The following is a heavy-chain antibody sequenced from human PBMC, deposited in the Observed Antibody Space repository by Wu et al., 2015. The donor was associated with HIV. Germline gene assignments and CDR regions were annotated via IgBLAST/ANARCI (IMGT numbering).Heavy chain of an antibody. J-gene: IGHJ4*02. Sequence: VQLVQSGAEVKKPGASVKVSCKASGYTFNNYYIHWVRQAPGQGLEWMGWVNPNGGGTNYAQKFQGRVTMTWDTSISTAYMELPRLTSDATAVYYCARDCSGGTCRGTFDFWGQGTLVTVSS. CDR1: GYTFNNYY. D-gene: IGHD2-15*01. CDR2: VNPNGGGT. CDR3: ARDCSGGTCRGTFDF. V-gene: IGHV1-2*02.